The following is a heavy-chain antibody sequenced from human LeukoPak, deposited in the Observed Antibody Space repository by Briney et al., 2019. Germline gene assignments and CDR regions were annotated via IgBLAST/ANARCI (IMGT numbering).Heavy chain of an antibody. V-gene: IGHV3-23*01. CDR2: IGSGGTT. D-gene: IGHD3-22*01. J-gene: IGHJ4*02. Sequence: GSLRLSCAASGFTFSNYAMSWDRQAPGKGLEWVSSIGSGGTTHYADSVKGRFTISRDNSKNTLFLQMNSLGAEDTAVYYCAKYFYDSSTYSFDYWGQGTLVTVSS. CDR1: GFTFSNYA. CDR3: AKYFYDSSTYSFDY.